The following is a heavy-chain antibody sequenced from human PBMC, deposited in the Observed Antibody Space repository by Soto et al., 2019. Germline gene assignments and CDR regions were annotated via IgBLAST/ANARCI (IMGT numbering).Heavy chain of an antibody. Sequence: SVKVACKASGGTFSSYAMSWVRQAPGQGLEWMGGIIPIFGTANYAQKFQGRVTITADESTSTAYMELSSLRSEDTAVYYCARDTGIAAAGGMIYGMDVWGQGTTVTVSS. CDR3: ARDTGIAAAGGMIYGMDV. CDR2: IIPIFGTA. D-gene: IGHD6-13*01. CDR1: GGTFSSYA. V-gene: IGHV1-69*13. J-gene: IGHJ6*02.